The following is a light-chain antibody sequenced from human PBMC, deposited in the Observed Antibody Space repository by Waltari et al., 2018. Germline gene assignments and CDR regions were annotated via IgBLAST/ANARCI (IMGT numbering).Light chain of an antibody. CDR3: SSYTSSSTLV. V-gene: IGLV2-14*01. Sequence: QSALTQPASVSGSPGQSITISCPGTSRDGGGYNYVSWDQQHPGKAPKLMIYEVSNGPSGVSNRFAGSQSGSTASLPISWLQAEGGADYYCSSYTSSSTLVFGGGTKLTVL. CDR1: SRDGGGYNY. CDR2: EVS. J-gene: IGLJ2*01.